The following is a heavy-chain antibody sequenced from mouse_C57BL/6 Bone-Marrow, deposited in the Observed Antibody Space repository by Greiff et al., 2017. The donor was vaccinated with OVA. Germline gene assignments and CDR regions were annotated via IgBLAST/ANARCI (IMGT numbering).Heavy chain of an antibody. CDR3: ARGGVWLLPYYFDY. J-gene: IGHJ2*01. D-gene: IGHD2-10*02. V-gene: IGHV1-53*01. Sequence: VQLQQPGTELVKPGASVKLSCKASGYTFTSYWMHWVKQRPGQGLEWIGNINPSNGGTNYNEKFKSKATLTVDKSSSTAYLQLSSLTSEDSAVYYCARGGVWLLPYYFDYWGQGTTLTVSS. CDR1: GYTFTSYW. CDR2: INPSNGGT.